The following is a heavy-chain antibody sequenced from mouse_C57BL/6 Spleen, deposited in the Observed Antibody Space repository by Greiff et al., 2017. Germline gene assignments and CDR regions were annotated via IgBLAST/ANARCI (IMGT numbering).Heavy chain of an antibody. J-gene: IGHJ4*01. CDR2: ISYDGSN. Sequence: VQLQQSGPGLVKPSQSLSLTCSVTGYSITSGYYWNWIRQFPGNKLEWMGYISYDGSNNYNPSLKNRISITRDTSKNQFFLKLNSVTTEDTATYYCASPAAPSSYYGSSCAMDYWGQGTSVTVSS. CDR3: ASPAAPSSYYGSSCAMDY. D-gene: IGHD1-1*01. V-gene: IGHV3-6*01. CDR1: GYSITSGYY.